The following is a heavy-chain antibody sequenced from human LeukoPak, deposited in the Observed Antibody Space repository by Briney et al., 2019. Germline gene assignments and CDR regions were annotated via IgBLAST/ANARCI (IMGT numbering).Heavy chain of an antibody. D-gene: IGHD6-19*01. CDR1: GYTFTGYY. J-gene: IGHJ3*02. V-gene: IGHV1-2*02. Sequence: VASVKVSCKASGYTFTGYYLHWVRQAPGQGLEWMGWINPNSGGTNYAQKFQGRVTMTRDTPISTAYMELSRLRSDDTAVYYCARVPKWSSGWYGVAFDIWGQGTMVTVSS. CDR3: ARVPKWSSGWYGVAFDI. CDR2: INPNSGGT.